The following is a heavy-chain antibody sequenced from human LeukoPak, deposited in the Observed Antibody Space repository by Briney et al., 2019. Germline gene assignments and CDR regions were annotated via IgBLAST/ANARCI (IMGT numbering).Heavy chain of an antibody. CDR1: GFTFSSYC. Sequence: GGSLRLSCAASGFTFSSYCMNWVRQAPGKGLEWVSSISSSSSYIYYADSVKGRFTISRDNAKNSLYLQMNSLRAEDTAVYYCARDPEAYDYVWGSYRYYDYWGQGTLVTVSS. J-gene: IGHJ4*02. V-gene: IGHV3-21*01. CDR3: ARDPEAYDYVWGSYRYYDY. CDR2: ISSSSSYI. D-gene: IGHD3-16*02.